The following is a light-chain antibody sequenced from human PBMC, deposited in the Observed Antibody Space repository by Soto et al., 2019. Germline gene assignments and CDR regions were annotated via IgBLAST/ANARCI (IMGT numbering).Light chain of an antibody. CDR2: EVS. CDR1: SSDVGGYNY. V-gene: IGLV2-14*01. CDR3: SSYTSSSTPV. J-gene: IGLJ2*01. Sequence: QSVLTQPASVSGSPGQSITISCTGTSSDVGGYNYVSWYQQHPGKAPKLMIYEVSHRPSGVSDRFSGSKSGSTASLTISGLQAEDEGDYYCSSYTSSSTPVFGGGTKLTVL.